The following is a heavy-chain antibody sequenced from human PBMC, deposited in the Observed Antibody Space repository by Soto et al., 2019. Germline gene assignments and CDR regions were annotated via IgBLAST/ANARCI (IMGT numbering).Heavy chain of an antibody. CDR2: IYWDDDK. D-gene: IGHD3-22*01. J-gene: IGHJ4*02. V-gene: IGHV2-5*02. Sequence: QITLKESGPTLVKPTQTLTLTCTFSGFSLSTSGVGVGWIRQPPGKALEWLALIYWDDDKRYSPSLKSRLTITKDSSKSQVVLTMTNMDPVDTATYYCAHTDDSSGYRCVDYWGQGTLVTVSS. CDR1: GFSLSTSGVG. CDR3: AHTDDSSGYRCVDY.